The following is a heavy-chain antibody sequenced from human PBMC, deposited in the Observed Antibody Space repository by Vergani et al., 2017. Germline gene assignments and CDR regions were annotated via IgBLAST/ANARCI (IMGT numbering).Heavy chain of an antibody. V-gene: IGHV1-69*06. CDR2: IIPIFGTA. Sequence: QVQLVQSGAEVKKPGSSVKVSCKASGGTFSSYAISWVRQAPGQGLEWMGGIIPIFGTANYAQKLQGRVTMTTDTSTSTAYMELRSLRSDDTAVYYCARDSPYYYDSSGYPPDYWGQGTLVTVSS. CDR3: ARDSPYYYDSSGYPPDY. CDR1: GGTFSSYA. D-gene: IGHD3-22*01. J-gene: IGHJ4*02.